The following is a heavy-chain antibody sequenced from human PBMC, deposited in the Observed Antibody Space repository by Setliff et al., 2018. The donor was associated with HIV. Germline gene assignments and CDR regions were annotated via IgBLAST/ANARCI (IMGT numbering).Heavy chain of an antibody. V-gene: IGHV1-69-2*01. CDR1: GYTFIDKY. Sequence: ASVKVSCKASGYTFIDKYMHWVRQAPGKGLHWMGRIDPENDEKKYSQKFQVRFTMTADRSTDTAYMELSGLRSEDTAIYYCVLYSTGASRFDYWGQGTLGTVSS. D-gene: IGHD2-8*01. J-gene: IGHJ4*02. CDR3: VLYSTGASRFDY. CDR2: IDPENDEK.